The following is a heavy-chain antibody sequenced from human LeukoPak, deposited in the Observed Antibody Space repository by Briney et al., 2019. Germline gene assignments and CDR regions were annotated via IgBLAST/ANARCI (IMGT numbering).Heavy chain of an antibody. V-gene: IGHV5-51*01. D-gene: IGHD3-9*01. CDR3: ARLGAYDILTGYYKDY. CDR2: IYPGDSDT. CDR1: GYSFSSYW. J-gene: IGHJ4*02. Sequence: GESLKISCKASGYSFSSYWIGWVRQMPGKGLEWMGIIYPGDSDTNYSPSFQGHVTISADKSISTAYLQWSSLKASDTAMYYCARLGAYDILTGYYKDYWGQGTLVTVSS.